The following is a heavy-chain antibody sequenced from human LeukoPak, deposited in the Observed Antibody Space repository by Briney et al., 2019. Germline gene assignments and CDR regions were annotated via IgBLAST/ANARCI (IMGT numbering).Heavy chain of an antibody. J-gene: IGHJ3*02. CDR3: AHTSKAPYCGGDCYFKGAFDI. CDR2: ISYDGSNK. CDR1: GFTFSSYG. V-gene: IGHV3-30*03. D-gene: IGHD2-21*02. Sequence: GGPLRLSCAASGFTFSSYGMHWVRQAPGKGLEWVAVISYDGSNKYYADSVKGRFTISRDNSKNTLYLQMNSLRAEDTAVYYCAHTSKAPYCGGDCYFKGAFDIWGQGTMVTVSS.